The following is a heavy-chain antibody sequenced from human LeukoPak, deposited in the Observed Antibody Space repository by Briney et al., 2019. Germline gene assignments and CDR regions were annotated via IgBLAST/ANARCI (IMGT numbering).Heavy chain of an antibody. Sequence: SETLSLTCTLSGASITSGDYYWSWIHQHPGQGLEWIGYIYSTGNTYYNMSLKSRVIISIDTSKNQFSLKLNSVTAADTAVYFCARNGPRSFDSWGQGTLVTVSS. J-gene: IGHJ4*02. CDR2: IYSTGNT. CDR1: GASITSGDYY. V-gene: IGHV4-31*03. D-gene: IGHD2-8*01. CDR3: ARNGPRSFDS.